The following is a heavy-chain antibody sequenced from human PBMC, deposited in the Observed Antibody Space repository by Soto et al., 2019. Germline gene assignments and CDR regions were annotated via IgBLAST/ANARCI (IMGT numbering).Heavy chain of an antibody. CDR1: GGSISSSSYY. CDR2: IYYSGST. D-gene: IGHD3-10*01. Sequence: ASETLSLTCTVSGGSISSSSYYWGWIRQPPGKGLEWIGSIYYSGSTYYNPSLKSRVTISVDTSKNQFSLKLSSVTAADTAVYYCASYSLSMVRGVPPPGYYYYYMDVWGKGTTVTVSS. V-gene: IGHV4-39*01. J-gene: IGHJ6*03. CDR3: ASYSLSMVRGVPPPGYYYYYMDV.